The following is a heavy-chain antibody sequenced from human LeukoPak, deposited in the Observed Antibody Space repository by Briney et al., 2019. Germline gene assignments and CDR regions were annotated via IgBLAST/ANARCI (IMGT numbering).Heavy chain of an antibody. CDR3: ATFGGVTRYFDY. CDR1: GFTFSSYA. J-gene: IGHJ4*02. D-gene: IGHD3-3*01. V-gene: IGHV3-64*01. Sequence: GGSLRLSCAASGFTFSSYAMNWVRQAPGKGLEYVSAISSNGGSTYYANSVKGRFTISRDNSKNTLYLQMGSLRAEDMAVYYCATFGGVTRYFDYWGQGTLVSVSS. CDR2: ISSNGGST.